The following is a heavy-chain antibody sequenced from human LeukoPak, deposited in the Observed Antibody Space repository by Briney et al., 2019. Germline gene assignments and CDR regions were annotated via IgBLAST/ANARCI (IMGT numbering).Heavy chain of an antibody. D-gene: IGHD6-13*01. J-gene: IGHJ4*02. CDR3: AYRRLTDYGASWCY. V-gene: IGHV2-5*08. Sequence: TLSLTCTVSGGSISSYYWSWIRQPPGKGLDWLAVIYWDDDSRYSPSLKSRLTIAKDTSKNQVVLTMTNMDPVDTATYFCAYRRLTDYGASWCYWGQGTLVTVSS. CDR1: GGSISSYYW. CDR2: IYWDDDS.